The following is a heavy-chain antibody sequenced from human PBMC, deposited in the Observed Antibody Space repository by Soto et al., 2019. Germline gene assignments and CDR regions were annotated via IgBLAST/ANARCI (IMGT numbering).Heavy chain of an antibody. Sequence: SETLSLTCAVSGGSISSSNWWSWVRQPPGKGLEWIGEIYHSGSTNYNPSLKSRVTISVDTSKNQFSLKLSSVTAADTAVYYCARARGYCSGGSCYCWFDPWGQGTLVTVSS. D-gene: IGHD2-15*01. CDR2: IYHSGST. CDR1: GGSISSSNW. J-gene: IGHJ5*02. V-gene: IGHV4-4*02. CDR3: ARARGYCSGGSCYCWFDP.